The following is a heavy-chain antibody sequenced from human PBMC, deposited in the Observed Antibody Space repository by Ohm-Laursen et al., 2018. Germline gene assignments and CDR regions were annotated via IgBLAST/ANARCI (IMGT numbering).Heavy chain of an antibody. CDR2: INHSGST. Sequence: TLSLTCAVYGGSFSNYYWSWIRQPPGKGLEWIGEINHSGSTNYNPSLKSRVTISVDTSKNQFSLKLSSVTAADTAVYYCARGLTVTTYNWFDPWGQGTLVTVSS. J-gene: IGHJ5*02. CDR3: ARGLTVTTYNWFDP. D-gene: IGHD4-17*01. V-gene: IGHV4-34*01. CDR1: GGSFSNYY.